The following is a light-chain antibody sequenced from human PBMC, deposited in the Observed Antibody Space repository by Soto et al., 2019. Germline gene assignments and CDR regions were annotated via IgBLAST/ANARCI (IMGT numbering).Light chain of an antibody. CDR1: SSDVGAYDY. J-gene: IGLJ1*01. CDR3: SLYTSSDTPYV. V-gene: IGLV2-14*01. CDR2: VVS. Sequence: QSALTQPASVSGSPGQSITISCTGTSSDVGAYDYVSWYQQHPDKAPKLIIYVVSNRPSGVSNRFSGSKSGNTASLTISGLQAEDEDDYYCSLYTSSDTPYVFGTGTKLTVL.